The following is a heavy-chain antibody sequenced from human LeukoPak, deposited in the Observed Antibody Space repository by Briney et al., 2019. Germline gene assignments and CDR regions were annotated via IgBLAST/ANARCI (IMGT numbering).Heavy chain of an antibody. Sequence: PGRSLRLSCAASGFTFSGSAMHWVRQASGKGLEWVGRIRSKANSYATAYAASVKGRFTISRDDSKNTAYLQMNSLKTEDTAVYYCTRLPEWGPLGGFDYWGQGTLVTVSS. V-gene: IGHV3-73*01. CDR3: TRLPEWGPLGGFDY. CDR1: GFTFSGSA. D-gene: IGHD3-16*01. CDR2: IRSKANSYAT. J-gene: IGHJ4*02.